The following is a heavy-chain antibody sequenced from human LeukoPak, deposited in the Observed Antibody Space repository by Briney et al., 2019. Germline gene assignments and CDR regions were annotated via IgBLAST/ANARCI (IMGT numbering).Heavy chain of an antibody. Sequence: SGGSLRLSCAASGFTVSSNYMSWVRQAPGKGLEWVSVIYSGGSTYYADSVKGGFTISRDNSKNALYLQMNSLRAEDTAVYYCARGSIVATINDYWGQGTLVTVSS. CDR1: GFTVSSNY. J-gene: IGHJ4*02. CDR3: ARGSIVATINDY. D-gene: IGHD5-12*01. CDR2: IYSGGST. V-gene: IGHV3-66*01.